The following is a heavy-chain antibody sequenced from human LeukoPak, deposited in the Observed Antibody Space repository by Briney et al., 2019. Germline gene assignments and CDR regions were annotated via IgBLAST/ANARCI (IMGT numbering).Heavy chain of an antibody. CDR2: INHSGNT. Sequence: SETLSLTCAVYGGFFSGYYWSWIRQAPGKGLEWIAEINHSGNTNYNPSLKSRVTISVDTSKSQFSLKLSSVTAADTAVYYCVTEPGYCTGGRCYGGWFDPWGQGTLVTVSS. CDR1: GGFFSGYY. J-gene: IGHJ5*02. CDR3: VTEPGYCTGGRCYGGWFDP. D-gene: IGHD2-15*01. V-gene: IGHV4-34*01.